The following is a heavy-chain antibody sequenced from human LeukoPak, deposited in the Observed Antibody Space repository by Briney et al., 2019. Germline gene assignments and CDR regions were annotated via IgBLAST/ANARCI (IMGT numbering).Heavy chain of an antibody. D-gene: IGHD3-10*01. CDR1: GGSFSGYY. V-gene: IGHV4-34*01. Sequence: PSETLSLTCAVYGGSFSGYYWSWIRQPPGKGLEWIGEINHSGSTNYNPSLKSRVTISVDTSKNQFSLKLSSVTAADTAVYYCARAYYYGSGSPTTAFDYWGQGTLVTVSS. CDR3: ARAYYYGSGSPTTAFDY. CDR2: INHSGST. J-gene: IGHJ4*02.